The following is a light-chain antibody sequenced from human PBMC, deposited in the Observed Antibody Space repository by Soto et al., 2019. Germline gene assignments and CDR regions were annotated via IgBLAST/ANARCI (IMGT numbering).Light chain of an antibody. CDR1: QSVSSSY. J-gene: IGKJ4*01. V-gene: IGKV3-20*01. CDR3: QQYGSSPLT. CDR2: GAS. Sequence: EIVLTQSPATLSLSPGERATLSCRASQSVSSSYLAWYQQKPGQAPRLLIYGASSRVTGIPDRFSGSGSGTDFTLTISRLEPEDFAVYYCQQYGSSPLTFGGGTKVDIK.